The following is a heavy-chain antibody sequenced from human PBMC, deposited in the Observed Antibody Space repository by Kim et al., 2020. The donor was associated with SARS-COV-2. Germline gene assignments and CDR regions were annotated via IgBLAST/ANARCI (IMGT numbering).Heavy chain of an antibody. CDR3: ARGRERGSWYPYDYYYYGMDV. CDR2: INTNTGNP. Sequence: ASVKVSCKASGYTFTSYAMNWVRQAPGQGLEWMGWINTNTGNPTYAQGFTGRFVFSLDTSVSTAYLQISSLKAEDTAVYYCARGRERGSWYPYDYYYYGMDVWGQGTTVTVSS. J-gene: IGHJ6*02. D-gene: IGHD6-13*01. CDR1: GYTFTSYA. V-gene: IGHV7-4-1*02.